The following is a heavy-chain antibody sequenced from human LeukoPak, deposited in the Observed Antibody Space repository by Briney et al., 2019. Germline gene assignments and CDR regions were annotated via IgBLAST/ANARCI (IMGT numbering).Heavy chain of an antibody. CDR3: ATSYDSSGYPFDY. D-gene: IGHD3-22*01. V-gene: IGHV3-30-3*01. J-gene: IGHJ4*02. Sequence: GRSLRLSCAASGFTFSSYAIHWVRQAPGKGLEWVAIISYGGSNKYYADSVKGRFTISRDNSKNTLYLQMNSLRAEDTAVYYCATSYDSSGYPFDYWGQGTLVTVSS. CDR2: ISYGGSNK. CDR1: GFTFSSYA.